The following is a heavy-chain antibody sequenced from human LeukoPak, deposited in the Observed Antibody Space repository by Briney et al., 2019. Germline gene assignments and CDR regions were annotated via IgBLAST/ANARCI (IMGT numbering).Heavy chain of an antibody. D-gene: IGHD3-10*01. V-gene: IGHV3-23*01. CDR1: GFIFSSYA. J-gene: IGHJ5*02. CDR2: ISGNGGAT. Sequence: GESLRLSCAASGFIFSSYAMNWVRQAPGKGLEWVSAISGNGGATHYADSVKGRFTISRDNSKNTMYLQMNSLRVEDTAVYYCAKQITVFRAFDPWGQGTLVTVSS. CDR3: AKQITVFRAFDP.